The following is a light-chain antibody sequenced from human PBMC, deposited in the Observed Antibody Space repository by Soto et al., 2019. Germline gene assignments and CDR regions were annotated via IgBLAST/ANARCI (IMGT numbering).Light chain of an antibody. V-gene: IGKV1-6*01. CDR2: AAS. CDR3: LQDYNYPWT. CDR1: QGIRNN. J-gene: IGKJ1*01. Sequence: AIQMTQSPSSLSASVGDRVTITCRASQGIRNNLSWYQQKPGKAPKLLIYAASSLKNGVPSRFSGSGSGTDFTLTISSLQSEDLATYYCLQDYNYPWTFGQGTRVEI.